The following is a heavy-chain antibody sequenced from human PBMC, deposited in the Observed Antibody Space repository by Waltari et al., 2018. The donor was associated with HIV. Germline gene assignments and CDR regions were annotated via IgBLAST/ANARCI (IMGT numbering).Heavy chain of an antibody. Sequence: QVQLQESGPGLVKPSQTLSLTCTVPGGSVSSHSHYWSWIRQHPGKGLEWIGYIYYSGSTYYNPSLKSRVIISIDTSQNQFSLELTSVTAADTAVYYCARDSGLYGTYSHGMDVWGQGTTVTISS. V-gene: IGHV4-31*03. J-gene: IGHJ6*02. CDR2: IYYSGST. CDR1: GGSVSSHSHY. CDR3: ARDSGLYGTYSHGMDV. D-gene: IGHD4-17*01.